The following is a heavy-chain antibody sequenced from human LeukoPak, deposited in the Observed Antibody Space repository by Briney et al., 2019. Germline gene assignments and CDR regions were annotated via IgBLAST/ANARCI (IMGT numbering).Heavy chain of an antibody. CDR3: ARAPRLRFDY. CDR1: GGSFSGYY. Sequence: PSETLSLTCPVYGGSFSGYYWSWIRQPPGKGLEWIGEINHSGSTNYNPSLKSRVTISVDTSKNQFSLKLSSVTAADTAVYYCARAPRLRFDYWGQGTLVTVSS. CDR2: INHSGST. V-gene: IGHV4-34*01. J-gene: IGHJ4*02. D-gene: IGHD5-12*01.